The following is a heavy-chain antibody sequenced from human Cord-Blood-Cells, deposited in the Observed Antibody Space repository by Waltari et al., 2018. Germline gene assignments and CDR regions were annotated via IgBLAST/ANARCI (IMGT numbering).Heavy chain of an antibody. CDR1: GFTFSSYA. D-gene: IGHD3-10*01. J-gene: IGHJ4*02. CDR2: ISGSGGST. V-gene: IGHV3-23*01. Sequence: EVQLLESGGGLVQPGGSLRLSCAASGFTFSSYAMSWVRQAPGKGLGWVSAISGSGGSTYYADSVKGRFTISRDNAKNTLYLQMNSLRAEDTAVYYCALTMVRGVIVYWGQGTLVTVSS. CDR3: ALTMVRGVIVY.